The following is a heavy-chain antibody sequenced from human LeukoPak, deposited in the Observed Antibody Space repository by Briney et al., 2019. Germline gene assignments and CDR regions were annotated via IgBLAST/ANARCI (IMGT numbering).Heavy chain of an antibody. D-gene: IGHD3-10*01. Sequence: GASVKVSCKASGYTFTSYDINWVRQATGQGLEWMGWMNPNSGNTGYAQKFQGRVTMTRNTSISTAYMELSSLRSEDTAVYYCARGRRVVRGVIIYNWFDPWGQGILVTVSS. J-gene: IGHJ5*02. CDR3: ARGRRVVRGVIIYNWFDP. CDR2: MNPNSGNT. CDR1: GYTFTSYD. V-gene: IGHV1-8*01.